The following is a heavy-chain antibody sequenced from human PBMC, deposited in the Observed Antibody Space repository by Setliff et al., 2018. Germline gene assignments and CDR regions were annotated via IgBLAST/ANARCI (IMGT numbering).Heavy chain of an antibody. Sequence: ASVKVSCKASGHTFGAHYMHWVRQAPGQGLEWMGWINPNSGGTNYAQKFQGRVTMTRDTSISTAYMELSRLRSDDTAVYYCARARCSGGSCPPFDYWGQGTLVTVSS. CDR1: GHTFGAHY. CDR3: ARARCSGGSCPPFDY. J-gene: IGHJ4*02. V-gene: IGHV1-2*02. D-gene: IGHD2-15*01. CDR2: INPNSGGT.